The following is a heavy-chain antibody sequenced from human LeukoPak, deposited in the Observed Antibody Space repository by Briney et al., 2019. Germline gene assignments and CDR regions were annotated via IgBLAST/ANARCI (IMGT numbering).Heavy chain of an antibody. Sequence: GGSLRLSCAASGFTFSDYYMSWIRQAPGKGLEWVSYISSSGSTIYYADSVKGRFTISRDNAKNPLYLQMNSLRAEDTAVYYCASHSSSWEYYFDYWGQGTLVTVSS. CDR1: GFTFSDYY. CDR3: ASHSSSWEYYFDY. D-gene: IGHD6-13*01. V-gene: IGHV3-11*01. CDR2: ISSSGSTI. J-gene: IGHJ4*02.